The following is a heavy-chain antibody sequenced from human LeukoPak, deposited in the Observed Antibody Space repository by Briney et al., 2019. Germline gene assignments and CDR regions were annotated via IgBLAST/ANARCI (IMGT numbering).Heavy chain of an antibody. Sequence: RGASVKVSCKASGYTFTGYYMHWVRQAPGQGLEWMGWINPNSGGTNYAQKFQGWVTMTRDTSISTAYMELSRQRSDDTAVYYCARGNAPDFDYWGQGTLVTVSS. J-gene: IGHJ4*02. CDR3: ARGNAPDFDY. D-gene: IGHD2-2*01. CDR2: INPNSGGT. V-gene: IGHV1-2*04. CDR1: GYTFTGYY.